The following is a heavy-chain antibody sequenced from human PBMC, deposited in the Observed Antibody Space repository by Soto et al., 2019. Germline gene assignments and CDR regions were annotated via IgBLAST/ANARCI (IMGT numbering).Heavy chain of an antibody. V-gene: IGHV4-39*07. CDR2: IYHRGST. CDR3: ARGPASDLVVPAANHYYYYLDV. J-gene: IGHJ6*03. D-gene: IGHD2-2*01. Sequence: PSETLSLTCTVSGGSISSSSSYWGWIRQPPGKGLEWVGEIYHRGSTNYNPSLKSRVTISVDTSKNQFSLKLSSVTAADTAVYYCARGPASDLVVPAANHYYYYLDVWGKGTTVTVSS. CDR1: GGSISSSSSY.